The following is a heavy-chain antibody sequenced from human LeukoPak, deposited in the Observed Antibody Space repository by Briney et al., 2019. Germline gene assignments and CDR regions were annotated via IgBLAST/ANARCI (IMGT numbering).Heavy chain of an antibody. V-gene: IGHV4-39*01. J-gene: IGHJ4*02. CDR1: GGSISSSSYY. CDR2: IYYSGST. Sequence: PSETLSLTCTVSGGSISSSSYYWGWIRQPPGKGLEWIGSIYYSGSTYYNPSLKSRVTISVDTSKNQFSPKLSSVTAADTAVYYCRGYREITMIVVGGYYFDYWGQGTLVTVSS. D-gene: IGHD3-22*01. CDR3: RGYREITMIVVGGYYFDY.